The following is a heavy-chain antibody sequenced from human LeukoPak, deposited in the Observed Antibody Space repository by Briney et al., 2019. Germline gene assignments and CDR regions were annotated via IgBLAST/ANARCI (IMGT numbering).Heavy chain of an antibody. J-gene: IGHJ4*02. CDR2: INPSSGGT. Sequence: ASVKVSCKASGFSFSDNYMHWVRQALGQGLEWMGWINPSSGGTDYAQKFQGRVTMTRDTSISTAYLELSRLRSDDTAVYYCAREVYGDSSFDYWGQGTLLTVSS. CDR1: GFSFSDNY. D-gene: IGHD4-17*01. CDR3: AREVYGDSSFDY. V-gene: IGHV1-2*02.